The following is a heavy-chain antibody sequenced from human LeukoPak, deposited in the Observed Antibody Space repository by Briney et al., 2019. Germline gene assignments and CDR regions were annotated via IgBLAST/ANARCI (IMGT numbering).Heavy chain of an antibody. J-gene: IGHJ4*02. CDR1: GGSINNYV. CDR2: IYTSGST. Sequence: SETLSLTCTVSGGSINNYVLIWIRQPAGKRLEWIGRIYTSGSTNYNPSLKSRVTISVDTSKNQFSLKLSSVTAADTAVYYCARTYCSGGRCYSGVFDYWGQGILVTVSS. CDR3: ARTYCSGGRCYSGVFDY. V-gene: IGHV4-4*07. D-gene: IGHD2-15*01.